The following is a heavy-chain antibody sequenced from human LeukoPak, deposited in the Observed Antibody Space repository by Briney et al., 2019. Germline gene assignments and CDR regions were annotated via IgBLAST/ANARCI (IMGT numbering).Heavy chain of an antibody. CDR3: ARGYSSGWPNFDY. D-gene: IGHD6-19*01. CDR2: ISGYNGNT. J-gene: IGHJ4*02. CDR1: GGTFNNFA. V-gene: IGHV1-18*01. Sequence: ASVKVSCKASGGTFNNFAISWVRQAPGQGLEWMGWISGYNGNTNYAQKLQGRVTMTTDTSTRTAYMELRSLRSDDTAVYYCARGYSSGWPNFDYWGQGTLVTVSS.